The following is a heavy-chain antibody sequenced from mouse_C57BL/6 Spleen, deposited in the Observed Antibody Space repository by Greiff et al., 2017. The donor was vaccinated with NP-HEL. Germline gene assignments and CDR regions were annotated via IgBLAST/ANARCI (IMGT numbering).Heavy chain of an antibody. Sequence: EVQRVESGAELVRPGASVKLSCTASGFNIKDDYMHWVKQRPEQGLEWIGWIDPENGDTEYASKFQGKATITADTSSNTAYLQLSSLTSEDTAVYYCTTWGGPYAMDYWGQGASVTVAS. CDR2: IDPENGDT. V-gene: IGHV14-4*01. CDR1: GFNIKDDY. CDR3: TTWGGPYAMDY. J-gene: IGHJ4*01.